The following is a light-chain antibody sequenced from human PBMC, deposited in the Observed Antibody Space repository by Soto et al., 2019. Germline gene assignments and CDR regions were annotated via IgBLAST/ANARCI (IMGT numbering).Light chain of an antibody. CDR3: QHHNTCLIT. CDR1: QSVSSN. CDR2: GAS. J-gene: IGKJ5*01. Sequence: EIVMTQSPATLSVSPGERATLSCRASQSVSSNLAWYQQKPGQAPRLLIYGASTRATGIPARFSGSGSGTEVTLTIISLQSEDFAVYYCQHHNTCLITFSHGTRLEIK. V-gene: IGKV3-15*01.